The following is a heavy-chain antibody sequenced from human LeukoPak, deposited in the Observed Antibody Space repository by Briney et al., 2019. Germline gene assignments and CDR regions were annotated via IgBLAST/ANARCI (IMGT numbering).Heavy chain of an antibody. Sequence: GGSLRLSCAASGFPFSTYWMSWVRQAPGKGLEWVANIKQDGSEKYYVDSVKGRFTISRGNAKNSLYLQMKSLRAEDTAVYYCAELGITMIGGVWGKGTTVTISS. CDR1: GFPFSTYW. V-gene: IGHV3-7*01. J-gene: IGHJ6*04. CDR2: IKQDGSEK. D-gene: IGHD3-10*02. CDR3: AELGITMIGGV.